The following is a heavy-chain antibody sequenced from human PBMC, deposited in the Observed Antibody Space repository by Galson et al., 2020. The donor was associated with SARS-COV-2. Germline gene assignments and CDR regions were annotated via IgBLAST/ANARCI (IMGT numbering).Heavy chain of an antibody. CDR1: GFTFSSYA. CDR2: ISYDGSNK. D-gene: IGHD4-4*01. V-gene: IGHV3-30-3*01. J-gene: IGHJ4*02. CDR3: ARPRSGNYFDYFDS. Sequence: GGSLRLSCAASGFTFSSYAMHWVRQAPGKGLEWVAVISYDGSNKYYPDSVKGRFTISRDNSKNTLYLQMNSLRAEDTAVYYCARPRSGNYFDYFDSWGQGTLVTVSS.